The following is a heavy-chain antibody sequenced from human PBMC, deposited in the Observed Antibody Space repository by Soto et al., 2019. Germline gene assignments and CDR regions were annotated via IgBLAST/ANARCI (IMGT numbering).Heavy chain of an antibody. V-gene: IGHV1-18*01. D-gene: IGHD1-26*01. CDR3: ARDPPRRVGARPTGPPVDY. CDR1: GYTFTSYG. J-gene: IGHJ4*02. CDR2: ISAYNGNT. Sequence: QVQLVQSGAEVKKPGASVKVSCKASGYTFTSYGISWVRQAPGQGLEWMGWISAYNGNTNYAQKLQGRVTMTTDTSTSTAYMELRSLRSDDTAVYYCARDPPRRVGARPTGPPVDYWGQGTLVTVSS.